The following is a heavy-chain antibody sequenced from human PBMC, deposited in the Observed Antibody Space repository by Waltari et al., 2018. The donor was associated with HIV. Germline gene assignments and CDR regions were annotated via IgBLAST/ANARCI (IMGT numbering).Heavy chain of an antibody. J-gene: IGHJ4*02. CDR3: ARLRFHSLYYFDS. CDR2: IYYSGTA. Sequence: HLHLQESGPGLVKPSETLSLTCSVSGASISSSSYYWAWIRQPPGKGLEWIGAIYYSGTAYYNPSVKSRVSASLDASKNELSLKLTSVTATDTALYYCARLRFHSLYYFDSWGPGILVTVSS. CDR1: GASISSSSYY. V-gene: IGHV4-39*01. D-gene: IGHD3-16*01.